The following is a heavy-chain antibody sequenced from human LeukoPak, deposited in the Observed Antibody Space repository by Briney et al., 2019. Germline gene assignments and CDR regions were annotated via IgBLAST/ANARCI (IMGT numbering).Heavy chain of an antibody. CDR2: IYYSGST. V-gene: IGHV4-39*01. J-gene: IGHJ4*02. CDR3: ASGYSRAVASSRY. Sequence: MASETLSLTCTVSGGSISSSSCYWGWIRQPPGKGLEWIGSIYYSGSTYYNPSLKSRVTISVDTSKNQFSLKLSSVTAADTAVYYCASGYSRAVASSRYWGQGTLVTVSS. CDR1: GGSISSSSCY. D-gene: IGHD6-19*01.